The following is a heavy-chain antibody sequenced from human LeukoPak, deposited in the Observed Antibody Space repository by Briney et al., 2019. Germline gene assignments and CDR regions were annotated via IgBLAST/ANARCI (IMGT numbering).Heavy chain of an antibody. J-gene: IGHJ5*02. CDR1: GGSFSGYY. Sequence: SETLSLTCAVYGGSFSGYYWSWIRQPPGKGLEWIGETNHSGSTNYNPSLKSRVTISVDTSKNQFSLKLSSVTAADTAVYYCARVPYCSGGSCYSNWFDPWGQGTLVTVS. V-gene: IGHV4-34*01. CDR2: TNHSGST. CDR3: ARVPYCSGGSCYSNWFDP. D-gene: IGHD2-15*01.